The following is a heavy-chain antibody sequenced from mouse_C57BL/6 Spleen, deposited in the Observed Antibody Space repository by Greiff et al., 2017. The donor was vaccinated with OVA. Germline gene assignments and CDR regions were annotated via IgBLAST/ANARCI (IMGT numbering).Heavy chain of an antibody. CDR3: AREGADGSWFAY. CDR1: GYTFTSYG. D-gene: IGHD2-3*01. Sequence: QVQLKESGAELARPGASVKLSCKASGYTFTSYGISWVKQRTGQGLEWIGEIYPRSGNTYYNEKFKGKATLTADKSSSTAYMELRSLTSEDSAVYFCAREGADGSWFAYWGQGTLVTVSA. CDR2: IYPRSGNT. V-gene: IGHV1-81*01. J-gene: IGHJ3*01.